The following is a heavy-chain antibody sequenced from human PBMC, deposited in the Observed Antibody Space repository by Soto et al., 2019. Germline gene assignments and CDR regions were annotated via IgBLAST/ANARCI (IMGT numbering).Heavy chain of an antibody. CDR1: GGSISSGDYY. Sequence: SETLSLTCTVSGGSISSGDYYWSWIRQPPGKGLEWIGYIYYSGSTYYNPSLKSRVTISVDTSKNQFSLKLSSVTAADTAVYYCARVRSGYDLPFDYWGQGTLVTVSS. D-gene: IGHD5-12*01. CDR3: ARVRSGYDLPFDY. J-gene: IGHJ4*02. CDR2: IYYSGST. V-gene: IGHV4-30-4*01.